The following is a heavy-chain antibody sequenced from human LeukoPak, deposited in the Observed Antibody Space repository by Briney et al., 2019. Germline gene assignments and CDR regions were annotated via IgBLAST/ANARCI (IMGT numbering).Heavy chain of an antibody. CDR1: GGSFSGYY. J-gene: IGHJ4*02. V-gene: IGHV4-34*01. Sequence: SETLSLTCAVYGGSFSGYYWSWLRQPPGKGLEWIGEINHSGSTNYNPSLKSRVTISVDTSKNQFSLKLSSVTAADTAVYYCARSDSSGHYSDYWGQGTLVTVSS. D-gene: IGHD3-22*01. CDR3: ARSDSSGHYSDY. CDR2: INHSGST.